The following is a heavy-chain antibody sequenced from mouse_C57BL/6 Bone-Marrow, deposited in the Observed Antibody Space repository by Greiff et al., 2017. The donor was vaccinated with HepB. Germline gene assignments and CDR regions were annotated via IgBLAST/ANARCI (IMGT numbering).Heavy chain of an antibody. J-gene: IGHJ1*03. CDR1: GYTFTSYW. V-gene: IGHV1-64*01. D-gene: IGHD2-5*01. CDR3: ARGAYYSNSWYFDV. CDR2: IHPNSGST. Sequence: QVQLQQPGAELVKPGASVKLSCKASGYTFTSYWMHWVKQRPGQGLEWIGMIHPNSGSTNYNEKFKSKAKLTVDKSSSTAYMQLSSLTSEDSAVYYCARGAYYSNSWYFDVWGTGTTVTVSS.